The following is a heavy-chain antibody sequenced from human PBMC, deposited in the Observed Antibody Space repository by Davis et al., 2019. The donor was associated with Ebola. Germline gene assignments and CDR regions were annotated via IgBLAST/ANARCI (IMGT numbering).Heavy chain of an antibody. Sequence: MPGGSLRLSCAVYGGSFSGYYWSWIRQPPGKGLEWIGEINHSGSTNYNPSLKSRVTTSVDTSKNQFSLKLTSVTAADTAVYYCATSQDCSSTSCDNWFDPWGQGTLVTVSS. D-gene: IGHD2-2*01. V-gene: IGHV4-34*01. CDR2: INHSGST. CDR1: GGSFSGYY. J-gene: IGHJ5*02. CDR3: ATSQDCSSTSCDNWFDP.